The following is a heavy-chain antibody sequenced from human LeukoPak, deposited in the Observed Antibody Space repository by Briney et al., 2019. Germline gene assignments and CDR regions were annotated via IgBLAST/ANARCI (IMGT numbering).Heavy chain of an antibody. CDR2: FYYSGST. D-gene: IGHD2-15*01. J-gene: IGHJ6*02. CDR3: ARDLSYCSGGSCYSPYYYGMDV. V-gene: IGHV4-30-4*02. CDR1: GGSISSGDYY. Sequence: SETLSLTCTVSGGSISSGDYYWSWIRQPPGKGLEWIGYFYYSGSTYYNPSLKSRVTISVDTSKNQFSLKLSSVTAADTAVYYCARDLSYCSGGSCYSPYYYGMDVWGQGTTVTVSS.